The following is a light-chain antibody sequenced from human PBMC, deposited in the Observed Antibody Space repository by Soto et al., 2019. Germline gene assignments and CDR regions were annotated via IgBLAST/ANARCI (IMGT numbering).Light chain of an antibody. CDR3: QQYDDLPIT. CDR1: QSISSW. J-gene: IGKJ5*01. Sequence: DIQMTQSPSTLSASVGDRVTITCRASQSISSWLAWYQQKPGKAPKLLIYDVSKLETGVPSRFSGSGSGTDFTFTISSLQPEDIATYFCQQYDDLPITFGQGTRLEI. CDR2: DVS. V-gene: IGKV1-33*01.